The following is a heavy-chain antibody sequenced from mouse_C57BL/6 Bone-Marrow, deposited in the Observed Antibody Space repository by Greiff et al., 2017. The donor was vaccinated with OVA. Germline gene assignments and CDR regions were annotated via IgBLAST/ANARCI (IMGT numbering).Heavy chain of an antibody. CDR2: IDPETGGT. Sequence: VQLQQSGAELVRPGASVTLSCKASGYTFTDSEMPWVKQTPVHGLEWIGAIDPETGGTAYNQKFKGKAILTADKSSSTAYMELSSLTSEDSAVYYCTKEKRVLWGWFAYWGQGTLVTVSA. CDR1: GYTFTDSE. D-gene: IGHD1-1*01. CDR3: TKEKRVLWGWFAY. V-gene: IGHV1-15*01. J-gene: IGHJ3*01.